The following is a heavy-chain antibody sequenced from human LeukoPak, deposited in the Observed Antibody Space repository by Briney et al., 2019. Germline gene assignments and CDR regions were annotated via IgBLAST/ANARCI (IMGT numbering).Heavy chain of an antibody. V-gene: IGHV3-7*04. CDR1: GLNFRSFW. CDR3: ARPLYGSGRSYY. D-gene: IGHD3-10*01. Sequence: PGGSLRLSCAVSGLNFRSFWMSWARQAPGKGLEWVANIIQDGSETYYVDSVKGRFTISRDNAKNSLYLQMNSLRAEDTAMYYCARPLYGSGRSYYWGQGTLVTVSS. CDR2: IIQDGSET. J-gene: IGHJ4*02.